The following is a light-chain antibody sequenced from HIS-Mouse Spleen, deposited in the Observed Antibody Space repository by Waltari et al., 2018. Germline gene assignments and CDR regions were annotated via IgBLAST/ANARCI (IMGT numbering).Light chain of an antibody. V-gene: IGLV2-8*01. J-gene: IGLJ3*02. CDR1: SSDVGGYNY. Sequence: QSALTQPPSASGSPGQSVTISCTGTSSDVGGYNYVSWYQQHPGKAPKLMLYEVSKRASGVPDRFSGSKSGNTASLTVSGLQAEDEADYYCSSYAGSNNLVFGGGTKLTVL. CDR2: EVS. CDR3: SSYAGSNNLV.